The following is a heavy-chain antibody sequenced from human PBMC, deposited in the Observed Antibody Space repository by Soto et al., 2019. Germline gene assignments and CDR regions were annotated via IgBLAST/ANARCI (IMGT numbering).Heavy chain of an antibody. CDR1: GGSISSSSYY. J-gene: IGHJ3*02. D-gene: IGHD1-26*01. CDR3: VRQQYSGSYPDAFDI. CDR2: IYYSGST. V-gene: IGHV4-39*01. Sequence: SETLSLTCTVSGGSISSSSYYWGWIRQPPGKGLEWIGSIYYSGSTYYNPSLKSRVTISVDTSKNQFSLKLSSVTAADTAVYYCVRQQYSGSYPDAFDIWGQGTMVTVSS.